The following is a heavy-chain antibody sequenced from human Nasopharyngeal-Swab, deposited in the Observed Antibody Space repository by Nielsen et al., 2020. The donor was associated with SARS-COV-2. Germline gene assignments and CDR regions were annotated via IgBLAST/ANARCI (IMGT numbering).Heavy chain of an antibody. CDR1: GFTFSTYP. V-gene: IGHV3-30-3*01. J-gene: IGHJ3*02. CDR3: AREGGDSYGSGGAFDI. Sequence: GESLKISCAASGFTFSTYPMHWVRQAAGKGLEWVAVISYDGSNKYYADSVKGRFTISRDNSKNTLYPQMNRLRPEDTAVYYCAREGGDSYGSGGAFDIWGQGTMVTVSS. D-gene: IGHD5-18*01. CDR2: ISYDGSNK.